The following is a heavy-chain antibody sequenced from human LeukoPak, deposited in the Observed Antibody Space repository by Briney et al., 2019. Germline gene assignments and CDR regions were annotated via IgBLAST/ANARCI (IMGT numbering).Heavy chain of an antibody. D-gene: IGHD3-22*01. Sequence: GGSLRLSCAASGFTFSSYSMNWVRQAPGKGLEWVSSISSSSSYIYYADPVKGRFTISRDNAKNSLYLQMNSLRAEDTAVYYCARAKRYYDSSGSSSYYFDYWGQGTLSPSPQ. CDR2: ISSSSSYI. CDR3: ARAKRYYDSSGSSSYYFDY. CDR1: GFTFSSYS. V-gene: IGHV3-21*01. J-gene: IGHJ4*02.